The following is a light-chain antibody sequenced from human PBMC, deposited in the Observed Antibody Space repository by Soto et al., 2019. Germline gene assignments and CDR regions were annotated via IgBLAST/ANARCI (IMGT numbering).Light chain of an antibody. CDR1: QSISSY. CDR3: QQSYSTPFT. V-gene: IGKV1-39*01. Sequence: DSQMTHSPSSLSASVGNRVTITCRASQSISSYLNWYQQKPGKAPKLLIYAASSLQSGGPSRFSGSGSGTDFTLTISSLQPEDFATYYCQQSYSTPFTIGPGTKVDIK. J-gene: IGKJ3*01. CDR2: AAS.